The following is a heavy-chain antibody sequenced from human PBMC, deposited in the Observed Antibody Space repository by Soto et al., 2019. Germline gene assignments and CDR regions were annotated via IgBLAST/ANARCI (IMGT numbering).Heavy chain of an antibody. CDR2: IYYSGST. CDR3: ARFYSSSSTYYYYMDV. CDR1: GGSISSYY. Sequence: SETLSLTCTVSGGSISSYYWSWIRQPPGKGLEWIGYIYYSGSTNYNPSLKSRVTISVDTSKNQFSLKLSSVTAADTAVYYCARFYSSSSTYYYYMDVWGKGTTVTVSS. D-gene: IGHD6-6*01. J-gene: IGHJ6*03. V-gene: IGHV4-59*08.